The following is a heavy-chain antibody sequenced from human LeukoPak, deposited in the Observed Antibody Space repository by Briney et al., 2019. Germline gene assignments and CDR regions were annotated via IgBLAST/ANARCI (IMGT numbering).Heavy chain of an antibody. CDR1: GFTVITND. J-gene: IGHJ4*02. V-gene: IGHV3-53*01. CDR3: ARGVEPLAANTLAY. CDR2: LYSDGNT. Sequence: GGSLRLSCAASGFTVITNDMTWVRQAPGKGLEWVSALYSDGNTKYADSVQGRFIISRDNSKNTLYLEMNSLSPDDTAVYYCARGVEPLAANTLAYWGQGTLVTVSS. D-gene: IGHD1-14*01.